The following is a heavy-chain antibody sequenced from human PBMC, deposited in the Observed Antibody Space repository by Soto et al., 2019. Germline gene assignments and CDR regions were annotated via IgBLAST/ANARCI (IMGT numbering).Heavy chain of an antibody. D-gene: IGHD1-1*01. V-gene: IGHV1-69*01. CDR3: ARVPRAGSAYYYYGMDV. Sequence: QVQLVQSGAEVKKPGSSVKVSCKASGGTFSSYAISWVRQAPGQGLEWMGGIIPIFGTANYAQKFQGRVRIPAGESRSRAYMELSSLRSEDTAVYYCARVPRAGSAYYYYGMDVWGQGTTVTVSS. CDR1: GGTFSSYA. CDR2: IIPIFGTA. J-gene: IGHJ6*02.